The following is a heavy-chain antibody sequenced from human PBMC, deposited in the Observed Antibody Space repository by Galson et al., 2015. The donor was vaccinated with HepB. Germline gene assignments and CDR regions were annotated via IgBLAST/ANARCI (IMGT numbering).Heavy chain of an antibody. V-gene: IGHV3-30-3*01. CDR1: GFTFSSYA. J-gene: IGHJ5*02. CDR2: ISYDGSNK. CDR3: GTEWSDP. Sequence: SLRLSCAASGFTFSSYAMHWVRQAPGKGLEWVAVISYDGSNKYYADSVKGRFTISRDNSKNTLYLQMNSLRVEDTAVYYCGTEWSDPWGQGTLVTVSS.